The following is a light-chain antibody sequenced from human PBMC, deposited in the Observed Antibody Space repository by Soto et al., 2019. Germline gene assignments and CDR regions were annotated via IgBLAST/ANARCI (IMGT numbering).Light chain of an antibody. Sequence: DIQLTQSPSFLSASVGDRVTITCRASQGIRSYLAWYQQNAGKAPKLLIYDAATLQSGVPSRFSGSGSGTEFTLTISSLQPEDFATYYCQQLNNYPLSFGGGTKVEIK. CDR3: QQLNNYPLS. V-gene: IGKV1-9*01. CDR2: DAA. CDR1: QGIRSY. J-gene: IGKJ4*01.